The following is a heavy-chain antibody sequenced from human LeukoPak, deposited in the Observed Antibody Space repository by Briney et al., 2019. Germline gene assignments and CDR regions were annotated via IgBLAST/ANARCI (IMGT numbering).Heavy chain of an antibody. Sequence: SETLSLTCTVSGGSIRSYYWSWIRQPPGKGLEWIGYIFYTGSTNYNPSLKSRVTISVDTSKNQFSLKLSSVTAADTAVYYCAKRAVTTAGDLWFDPWGQGTLVTVSS. D-gene: IGHD2-21*01. V-gene: IGHV4-59*08. CDR3: AKRAVTTAGDLWFDP. CDR1: GGSIRSYY. CDR2: IFYTGST. J-gene: IGHJ5*02.